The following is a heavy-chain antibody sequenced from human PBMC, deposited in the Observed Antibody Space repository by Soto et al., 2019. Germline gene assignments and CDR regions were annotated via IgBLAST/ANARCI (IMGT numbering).Heavy chain of an antibody. CDR1: GGSMSSGGYY. V-gene: IGHV4-31*02. J-gene: IGHJ4*02. CDR3: ARAGYCSGGSCSSLYYFDY. CDR2: IYYSGST. Sequence: SETRCLSWSGSGGSMSSGGYYGSWIRQDPGKGLEWIGYIYYSGSTYYNPSLKSRVTISVDTSKNQFSLKLSSVTAAATAVYYCARAGYCSGGSCSSLYYFDYWGQGTLVTVS. D-gene: IGHD2-15*01.